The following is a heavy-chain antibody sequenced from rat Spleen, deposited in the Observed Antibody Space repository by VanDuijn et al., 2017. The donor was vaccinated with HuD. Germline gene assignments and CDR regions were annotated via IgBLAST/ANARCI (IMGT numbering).Heavy chain of an antibody. CDR2: ISYDGSST. V-gene: IGHV5-29*01. J-gene: IGHJ2*01. CDR3: ARHWGY. CDR1: GFTFNDHF. D-gene: IGHD4-6*01. Sequence: EVQLVESNGGLVQPGRSLKLSCAASGFTFNDHFMAWVRQAPTKGLEWVATISYDGSSTYYRDSVKGRFTISRDNAKSTLYLQMDSLRSEDTATYYCARHWGYWGQGVTVTVSS.